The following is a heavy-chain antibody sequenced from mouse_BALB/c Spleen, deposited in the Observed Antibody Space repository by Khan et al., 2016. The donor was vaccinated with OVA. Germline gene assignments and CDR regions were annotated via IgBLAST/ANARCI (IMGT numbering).Heavy chain of an antibody. CDR3: ARTARLKY. CDR1: GYSITSGYG. Sequence: VQLQQSGPGLVKPSQSLSLTCTVTGYSITSGYGRNWIRQFPGNKLEWMGYISYSGSTNYNPSLKSRISITRDTSKNQFFLQLNSVTTEDTATYYCARTARLKYWGQGTTLTVSS. V-gene: IGHV3-2*02. J-gene: IGHJ2*01. D-gene: IGHD1-2*01. CDR2: ISYSGST.